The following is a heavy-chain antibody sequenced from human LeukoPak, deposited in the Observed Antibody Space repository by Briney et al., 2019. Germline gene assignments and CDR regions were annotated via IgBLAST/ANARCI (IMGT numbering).Heavy chain of an antibody. V-gene: IGHV1-8*01. CDR1: GYTFTSYD. CDR3: ARYSVWRSFDY. D-gene: IGHD2-8*01. CDR2: MNPNSGNT. Sequence: ASVKVSCKASGYTFTSYDINWVRQATGQGLEWMGWMNPNSGNTGYAQKFQGRATMTRNTSIRTAYMELSSLRSEDTAVYYCARYSVWRSFDYWGQGTLVTVSS. J-gene: IGHJ4*02.